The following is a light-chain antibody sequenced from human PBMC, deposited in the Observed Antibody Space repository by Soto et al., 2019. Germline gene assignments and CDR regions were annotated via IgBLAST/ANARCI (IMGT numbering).Light chain of an antibody. CDR1: QRVASSH. J-gene: IGKJ2*01. CDR3: QLCGSSPPYT. CDR2: CAS. Sequence: EIVLTQSPGTLSLSPGESATLSCRASQRVASSHIAWYGQKPGQAPWLLLYCASNRATGIPDRFSGGGSGIDFTLPISRLEAEDSAVYYLQLCGSSPPYTFGQGTKLKIK. V-gene: IGKV3-20*01.